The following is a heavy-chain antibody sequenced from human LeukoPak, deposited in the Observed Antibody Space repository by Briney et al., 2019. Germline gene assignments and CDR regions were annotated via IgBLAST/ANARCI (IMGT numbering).Heavy chain of an antibody. CDR2: INHSGST. J-gene: IGHJ3*02. V-gene: IGHV4-34*01. CDR3: ARGLAYNWNYFDI. CDR1: GGSFSGYY. Sequence: SETLSLTCAVYGGSFSGYYWSWIRQPPGKGLEWIGEINHSGSTNYNPSLKSRVTISVDTSKNQFSLKLSSVTAADPAVYYCARGLAYNWNYFDIWGQGTMVTVSS. D-gene: IGHD1-7*01.